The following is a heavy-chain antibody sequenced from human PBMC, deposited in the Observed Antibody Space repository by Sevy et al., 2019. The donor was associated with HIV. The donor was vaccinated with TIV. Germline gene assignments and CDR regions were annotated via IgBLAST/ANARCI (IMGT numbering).Heavy chain of an antibody. J-gene: IGHJ6*02. CDR1: GFTFSRYW. CDR2: IKQDRSEK. V-gene: IGHV3-7*01. Sequence: GGSLRLSCAASGFTFSRYWMSWVRQAPGKGLEWVANIKQDRSEKYYVDSVKGRFTISRDNAKKSLFLQMNSLRAEDTAVYSCARDRDDSSDFGMDVWGQGTTVTVSS. D-gene: IGHD3-3*01. CDR3: ARDRDDSSDFGMDV.